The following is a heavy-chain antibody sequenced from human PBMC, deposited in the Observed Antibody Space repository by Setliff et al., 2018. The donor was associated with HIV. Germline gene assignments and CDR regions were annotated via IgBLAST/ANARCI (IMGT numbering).Heavy chain of an antibody. V-gene: IGHV4-38-2*02. Sequence: SETLSLTCTVSRYSITSGYYWGWIRQPPGKGLEWVATIHHSGTTYYSPSLESRVTISVDTSKNQFSLRLSSVTAADTAIYYCARGLRYGQGYFYYIMDVWGQGTTVTVSS. D-gene: IGHD3-9*01. CDR1: RYSITSGYY. J-gene: IGHJ6*02. CDR2: IHHSGTT. CDR3: ARGLRYGQGYFYYIMDV.